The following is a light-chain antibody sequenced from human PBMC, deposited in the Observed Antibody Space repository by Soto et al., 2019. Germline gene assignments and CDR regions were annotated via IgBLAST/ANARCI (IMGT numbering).Light chain of an antibody. CDR3: QQYGSSPVT. V-gene: IGKV3-20*01. CDR2: GAS. CDR1: QTVSSSY. Sequence: EIVLTQSPGTLSLSPGERGTLSCRASQTVSSSYVAWYQQKPGQAPRLLMYGASTRATGIPDRFSGSGSGTDFTLTISRLEPEDFAVYYCQQYGSSPVTFGQGTKLEIK. J-gene: IGKJ2*01.